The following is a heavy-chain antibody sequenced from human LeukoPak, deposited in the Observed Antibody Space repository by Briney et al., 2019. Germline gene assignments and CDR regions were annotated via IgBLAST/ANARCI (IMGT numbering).Heavy chain of an antibody. D-gene: IGHD2/OR15-2a*01. CDR3: ARDRYFNFDY. V-gene: IGHV3-33*01. CDR2: IWYDGSNK. J-gene: IGHJ4*02. Sequence: QPGRSLRLSCAASGFTFSSYGMHWVRQAPGKGLEWVAVIWYDGSNKYYADSVKGRFTISRDNSKNSLYLQMNSLRDEDTAVYYCARDRYFNFDYWGQGTLVTVSS. CDR1: GFTFSSYG.